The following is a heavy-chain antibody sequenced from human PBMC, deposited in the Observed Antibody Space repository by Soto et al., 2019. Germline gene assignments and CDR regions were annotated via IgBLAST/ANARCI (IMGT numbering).Heavy chain of an antibody. D-gene: IGHD2-15*01. CDR3: ALAQGDCSGGSCYSPCFDP. V-gene: IGHV5-51*01. Sequence: GESLKISCKGSGYSFTIYCIGWVRQMPWKGLEWMGIIYPGDSDTRYSPSFQGQVTIPADKSISTAYLQWSSLKASDTAMYYCALAQGDCSGGSCYSPCFDPWGQGTLVTVSS. CDR1: GYSFTIYC. J-gene: IGHJ5*02. CDR2: IYPGDSDT.